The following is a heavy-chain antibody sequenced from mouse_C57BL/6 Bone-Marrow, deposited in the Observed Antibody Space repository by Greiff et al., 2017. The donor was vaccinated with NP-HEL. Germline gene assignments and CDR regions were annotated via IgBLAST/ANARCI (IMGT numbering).Heavy chain of an antibody. CDR1: GYTFTSYW. V-gene: IGHV1-50*01. J-gene: IGHJ1*03. CDR2: IDPSASYT. CDR3: ARWPQYYYGSSCDV. Sequence: QVQLQQPGAELVKPGASVKLSCKASGYTFTSYWMQWVKQRPGQGLEWIGEIDPSASYTNSNQQFKGKATLTVDPSSSTAYMQLISLTSDDSAGYYCARWPQYYYGSSCDVWGTGTTVTVSS. D-gene: IGHD1-1*01.